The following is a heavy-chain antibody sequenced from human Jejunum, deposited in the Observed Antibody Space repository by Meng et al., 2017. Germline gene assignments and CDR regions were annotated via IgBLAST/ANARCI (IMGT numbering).Heavy chain of an antibody. V-gene: IGHV1-3*01. CDR2: ITAGNGNT. J-gene: IGHJ4*02. Sequence: VQLVQSGAEVKKPGASVTVSCKASGFTFVSYAIYWVRQAPGQGLEWMGWITAGNGNTKYSQKFQGRVTITRDTSASTAYMELSSLRSEDTAVYYCAREVATDGSNFDYWGQGTLVTVSS. CDR3: AREVATDGSNFDY. D-gene: IGHD3-10*01. CDR1: GFTFVSYA.